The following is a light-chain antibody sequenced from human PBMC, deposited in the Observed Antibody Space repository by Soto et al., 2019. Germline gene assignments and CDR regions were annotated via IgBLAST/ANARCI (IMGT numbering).Light chain of an antibody. V-gene: IGKV1-5*03. CDR2: RAS. Sequence: DIQMTQSPSTLSASVGDRVTITCRASQSVSHWLTWFQQKPGKAPKPLIYRASSLETGVPSRFSGSGSGTEFTLTISSLQPDDFATYYCQQYNTFPLTFGGGTKVDIK. CDR3: QQYNTFPLT. J-gene: IGKJ4*01. CDR1: QSVSHW.